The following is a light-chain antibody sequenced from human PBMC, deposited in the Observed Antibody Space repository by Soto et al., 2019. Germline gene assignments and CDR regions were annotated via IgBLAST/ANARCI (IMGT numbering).Light chain of an antibody. Sequence: SVLTQPPSASGSPGQSVTISCTGTSSDVGGYNYVSWYQQHPGKAPKLMIYEVSKRPSGVPDRFSGSKSGNTASLTVSGLQAEDEADYYCSAYAGSXVFGTGTKVTVL. CDR3: SAYAGSXV. CDR1: SSDVGGYNY. CDR2: EVS. V-gene: IGLV2-8*01. J-gene: IGLJ1*01.